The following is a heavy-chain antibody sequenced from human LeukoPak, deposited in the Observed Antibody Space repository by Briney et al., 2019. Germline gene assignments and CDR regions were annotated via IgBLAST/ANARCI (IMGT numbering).Heavy chain of an antibody. CDR2: INPNSGGT. CDR3: AREAQRISGSLYFDY. D-gene: IGHD1-26*01. J-gene: IGHJ4*02. CDR1: GYTSTGYY. Sequence: ASVKVSCKASGYTSTGYYMHWVRQAPGQGLEWMGWINPNSGGTNYAQKFQGRVTMTRDTSISTAYMELSRLRSDDTAVYYCAREAQRISGSLYFDYWGQGTLVTVSS. V-gene: IGHV1-2*02.